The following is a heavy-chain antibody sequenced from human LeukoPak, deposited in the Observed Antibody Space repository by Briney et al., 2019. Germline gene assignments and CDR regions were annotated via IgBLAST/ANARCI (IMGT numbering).Heavy chain of an antibody. J-gene: IGHJ5*02. CDR2: ISGSGGST. CDR1: GFTFSSYA. Sequence: GGSLRLSCAASGFTFSSYAMSWVRQAPGKGLEWVSAISGSGGSTYYADSVKGRFTISRDNSKNTLYLQMNSLRAEDTAVYYCAKSGGSCYSGSCWFDPWGQGTLVTVSS. CDR3: AKSGGSCYSGSCWFDP. D-gene: IGHD2-15*01. V-gene: IGHV3-23*01.